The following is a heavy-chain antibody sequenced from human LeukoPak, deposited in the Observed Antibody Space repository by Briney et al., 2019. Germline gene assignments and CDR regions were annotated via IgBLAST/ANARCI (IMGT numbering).Heavy chain of an antibody. J-gene: IGHJ4*02. CDR3: GRHWDTVIVRIDY. CDR2: IYYSGST. D-gene: IGHD3-22*01. CDR1: GGSISSSSYY. V-gene: IGHV4-39*01. Sequence: SETLALTCTVSGGSISSSSYYWGWIRQPPGKGLEWIGSIYYSGSTYYNPSLKSRVTISVDTSKNHFSLKLSSVTAADIAVYYCGRHWDTVIVRIDYWGQGTLVTVSS.